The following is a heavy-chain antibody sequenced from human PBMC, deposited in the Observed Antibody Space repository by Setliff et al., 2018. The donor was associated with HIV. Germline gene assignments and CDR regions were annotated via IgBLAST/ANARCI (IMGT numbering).Heavy chain of an antibody. V-gene: IGHV7-4-1*02. Sequence: GASVKVSCKASGYTFTTYAMNWVRQAPGQGPEWMGWINTNTGNPTYAQGFTGRFVFSLDTSVSTAYLQISSLKAEDTAVYYCVRNYYDVWSLSFGGWFDPWGQGTLVTVSS. CDR2: INTNTGNP. CDR3: VRNYYDVWSLSFGGWFDP. D-gene: IGHD3-3*01. J-gene: IGHJ5*02. CDR1: GYTFTTYA.